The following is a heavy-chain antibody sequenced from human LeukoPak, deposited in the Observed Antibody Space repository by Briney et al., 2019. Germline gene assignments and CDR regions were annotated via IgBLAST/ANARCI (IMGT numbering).Heavy chain of an antibody. V-gene: IGHV4-59*12. CDR3: ARVLFGLLYSYYMDV. CDR2: IYYSGST. D-gene: IGHD3-22*01. J-gene: IGHJ6*03. Sequence: PSETLSLTCTVSGGSISSYYWSWIRQPPGKGLEGIGYIYYSGSTNYNPSLKSRVTISVDTSKNQFSLKLSSVTAADTAVYYCARVLFGLLYSYYMDVWGKGTTVTVSS. CDR1: GGSISSYY.